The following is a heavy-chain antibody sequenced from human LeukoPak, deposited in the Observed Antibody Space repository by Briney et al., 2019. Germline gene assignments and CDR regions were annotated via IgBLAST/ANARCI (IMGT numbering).Heavy chain of an antibody. J-gene: IGHJ6*03. CDR2: IYHSGST. D-gene: IGHD6-13*01. V-gene: IGHV4-38-2*02. CDR3: ARIAGAAAGTHYYYYYMDV. Sequence: SETLSLTCTVSGYSISSGYYWGWIRQPPGKGLEWIGSIYHSGSTYYNPSLKSRVTISVDTSKNQFSLKLSSVTAADTAVYYCARIAGAAAGTHYYYYYMDVWGKGTTVTVSS. CDR1: GYSISSGYY.